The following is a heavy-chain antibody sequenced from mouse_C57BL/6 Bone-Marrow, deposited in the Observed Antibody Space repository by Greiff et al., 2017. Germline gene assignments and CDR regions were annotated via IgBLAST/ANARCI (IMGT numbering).Heavy chain of an antibody. D-gene: IGHD2-10*01. CDR3: ASRGALLSPYAMDY. J-gene: IGHJ4*01. Sequence: QVQLQQSGAELVRPGTSVKMSCKASGYTFTNYWIGWAKQRPGHGLEWIGDIYPGGGYTNYNEKFKVKATLTADKSSSTAYMQFSSMTSEDSAIYYCASRGALLSPYAMDYGGQGTSVTVTA. V-gene: IGHV1-63*01. CDR2: IYPGGGYT. CDR1: GYTFTNYW.